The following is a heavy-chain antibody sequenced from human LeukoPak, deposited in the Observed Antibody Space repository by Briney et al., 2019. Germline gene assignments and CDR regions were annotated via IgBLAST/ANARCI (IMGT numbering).Heavy chain of an antibody. V-gene: IGHV4-34*01. Sequence: SETLTLTCAVYGGSFSGYHWSWIRQPPGKGLEWIGEINHRGSTNYNPSLKRRVTISVDTSKNQFSLKLSSVTGADMAVYYCASTSAMVYFDYWGQGTLVTVSS. CDR2: INHRGST. J-gene: IGHJ4*02. CDR1: GGSFSGYH. D-gene: IGHD5-18*01. CDR3: ASTSAMVYFDY.